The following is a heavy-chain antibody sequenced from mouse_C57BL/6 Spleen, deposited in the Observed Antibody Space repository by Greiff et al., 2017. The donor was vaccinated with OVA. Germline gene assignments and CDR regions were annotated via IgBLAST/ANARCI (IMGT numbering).Heavy chain of an antibody. CDR2: INPSTGGT. Sequence: DVQLQESGPELVKPGASVKISCKASGYSFTGYYMNWVKQSPEKSLEWIGEINPSTGGTTYNQKFKAKATLTVDKSSSTAYMQLKSLTSEDSAVYYCARGGTTVVAPTDYWGQGTTLTVSS. D-gene: IGHD1-1*01. CDR3: ARGGTTVVAPTDY. CDR1: GYSFTGYY. V-gene: IGHV1-42*01. J-gene: IGHJ2*01.